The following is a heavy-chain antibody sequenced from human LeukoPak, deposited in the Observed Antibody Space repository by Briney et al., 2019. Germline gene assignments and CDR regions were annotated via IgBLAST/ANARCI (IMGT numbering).Heavy chain of an antibody. CDR2: ISGSGGST. V-gene: IGHV3-23*01. D-gene: IGHD3-10*01. CDR3: AKDSYGSRSYYNVFPNFDY. Sequence: GGSLRLSCAASGFTFSSYGMIWVRQAPGKRLEWVSAISGSGGSTYYADSVKGRFTISRDNSKNTLYLQMNSLRAEDTAIYYCAKDSYGSRSYYNVFPNFDYWGQGTLVTVSS. J-gene: IGHJ4*02. CDR1: GFTFSSYG.